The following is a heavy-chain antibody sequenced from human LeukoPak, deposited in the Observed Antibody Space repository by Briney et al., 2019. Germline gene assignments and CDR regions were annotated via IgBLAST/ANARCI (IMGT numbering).Heavy chain of an antibody. CDR2: INHSGST. Sequence: SETLSLTCAVYGGSFSGYYWSWIRQPPGKGLEWIGEINHSGSTNYNPSLKSRVTISVDTSKNQFSLKLSSVTAADTAVYYCARDGDSSSWYKVDPWGQGTLVTVSS. J-gene: IGHJ5*02. D-gene: IGHD6-13*01. CDR1: GGSFSGYY. CDR3: ARDGDSSSWYKVDP. V-gene: IGHV4-34*01.